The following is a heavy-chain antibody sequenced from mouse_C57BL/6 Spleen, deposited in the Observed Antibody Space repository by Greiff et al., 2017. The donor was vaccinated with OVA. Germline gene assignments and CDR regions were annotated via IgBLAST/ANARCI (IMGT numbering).Heavy chain of an antibody. CDR3: ARAYYSNYWYFDV. Sequence: VQLRQSGAELVKPGASVKMSCKASGYTFTTYPIEWMKQNHGKSLEWIGNFHPYNDDTKYNEKFKGKATLTVEKSSSTVYSELSRLTSDDSAVYYCARAYYSNYWYFDVWGTGTTVTVSS. D-gene: IGHD2-5*01. CDR2: FHPYNDDT. CDR1: GYTFTTYP. J-gene: IGHJ1*03. V-gene: IGHV1-47*01.